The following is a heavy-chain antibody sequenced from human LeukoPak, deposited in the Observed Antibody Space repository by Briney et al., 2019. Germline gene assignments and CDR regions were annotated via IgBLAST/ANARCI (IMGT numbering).Heavy chain of an antibody. Sequence: GGSLRLSCGASGFTFSTSWMTWIRQAPGKGLEWVASMNQDGSEIHYVDSVKGRFTISRDNAKNSLFLQMNSLTADDTVVHYCVRAHHPGGWFDPWGQGTLVTVSS. CDR2: MNQDGSEI. D-gene: IGHD3-10*01. V-gene: IGHV3-7*04. CDR1: GFTFSTSW. J-gene: IGHJ5*02. CDR3: VRAHHPGGWFDP.